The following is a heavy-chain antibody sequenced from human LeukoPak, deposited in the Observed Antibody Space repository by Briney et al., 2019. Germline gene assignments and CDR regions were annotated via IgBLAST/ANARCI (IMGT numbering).Heavy chain of an antibody. CDR1: GFTFSSYW. CDR2: ISSTGAYI. Sequence: GGSLRLSCAGSGFTFSSYWMIWVRQAPGKGLEWVSSISSTGAYIYYADSLKGRFTISRDNAKNSLYLQMNSLRADDTAVYYCARGLAAAGTRGPYWGQGTLVTVSS. V-gene: IGHV3-21*01. J-gene: IGHJ4*02. D-gene: IGHD6-13*01. CDR3: ARGLAAAGTRGPY.